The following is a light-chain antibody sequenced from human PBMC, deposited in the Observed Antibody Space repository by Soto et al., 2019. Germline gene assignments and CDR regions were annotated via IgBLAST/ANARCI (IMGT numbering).Light chain of an antibody. V-gene: IGLV3-21*04. CDR3: QVWDSSSDHPYV. CDR1: NIGSKS. Sequence: SYELTQPPSVSVAPGKTARITCGGNNIGSKSVHWYQQKPGQAPVLVIYYDRDRPSGIPGRFSGSNSGKTAPLTISRVEAGDEADYYCQVWDSSSDHPYVFGTGTKLTVL. J-gene: IGLJ1*01. CDR2: YDR.